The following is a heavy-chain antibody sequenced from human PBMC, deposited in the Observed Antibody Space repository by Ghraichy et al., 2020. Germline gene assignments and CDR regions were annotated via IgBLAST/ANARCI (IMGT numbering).Heavy chain of an antibody. Sequence: GGSLRLSCAASGFTFNTYWMSWVRQAPGKGLEWVANIKQDGSGQYYVDSVKGQFTISRDNSKNSLYLQMNNLRAEDTAMYYCAALLGWYRQWQVPGGFGYWGQGTPVTVSS. D-gene: IGHD6-19*01. V-gene: IGHV3-7*01. CDR3: AALLGWYRQWQVPGGFGY. J-gene: IGHJ4*02. CDR2: IKQDGSGQ. CDR1: GFTFNTYW.